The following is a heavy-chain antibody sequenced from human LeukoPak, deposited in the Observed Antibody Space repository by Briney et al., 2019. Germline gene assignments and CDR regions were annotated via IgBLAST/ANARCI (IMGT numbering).Heavy chain of an antibody. D-gene: IGHD5-18*01. V-gene: IGHV4-39*07. J-gene: IGHJ4*02. CDR1: GGSISSSSYY. CDR2: IYYSGST. Sequence: SETLSLTCTVSGGSISSSSYYWGWIRQPPGKGLEWIGSIYYSGSTYYNPSLKSRVTISVDTSKNQFSLKLSSVTAADTAVYYCARGTAMVTSRFDYWGQGTLVTVSS. CDR3: ARGTAMVTSRFDY.